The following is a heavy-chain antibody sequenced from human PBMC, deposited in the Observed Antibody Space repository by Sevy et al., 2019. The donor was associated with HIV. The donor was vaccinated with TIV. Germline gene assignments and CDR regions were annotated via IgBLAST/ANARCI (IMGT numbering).Heavy chain of an antibody. V-gene: IGHV3-30*02. CDR3: AKGPFLRQKDEAFEV. CDR2: IRDDGITK. CDR1: GFIFSSYG. Sequence: GGCLRLSCATSGFIFSSYGMHWVRQAPGKGLEWVGFIRDDGITKYYLDSVKGRFTISRDTSKNTLYLQMNNLSTEDTSLYYCAKGPFLRQKDEAFEVWGHGTMVTVSS. J-gene: IGHJ3*01.